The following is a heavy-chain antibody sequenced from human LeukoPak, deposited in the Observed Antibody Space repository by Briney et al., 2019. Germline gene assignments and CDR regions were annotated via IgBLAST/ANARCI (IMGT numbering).Heavy chain of an antibody. CDR3: ARGLYCSGGSCYAGNWFDP. J-gene: IGHJ5*02. D-gene: IGHD2-15*01. CDR2: IYYSGST. CDR1: GGSISSSSYY. V-gene: IGHV4-39*07. Sequence: SETLSLTCTVSGGSISSSSYYWGWIRQPPGKGLEWIGSIYYSGSTYYNPSLKSRVTISVDTSKNQFSLKLSSVTAADTAVYYCARGLYCSGGSCYAGNWFDPWVQGTLVTVSS.